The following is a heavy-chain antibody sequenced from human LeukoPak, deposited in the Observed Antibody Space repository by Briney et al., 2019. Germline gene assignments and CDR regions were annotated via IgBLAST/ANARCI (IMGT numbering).Heavy chain of an antibody. CDR3: TTFIWFGELSLDY. Sequence: PGGSLRLSCAASGFTFSNAWMSWVRQAPGKGLEWVGRIKSKTDGGTTDYAAPVKGRFTISRDDSKNTLYLQMNSLKTEDTAVYYCTTFIWFGELSLDYWGQGTLVTVSS. J-gene: IGHJ4*02. D-gene: IGHD3-10*01. CDR2: IKSKTDGGTT. V-gene: IGHV3-15*01. CDR1: GFTFSNAW.